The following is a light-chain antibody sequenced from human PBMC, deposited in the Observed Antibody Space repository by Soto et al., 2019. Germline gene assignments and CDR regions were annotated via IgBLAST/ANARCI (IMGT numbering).Light chain of an antibody. CDR3: QQLSRYPLT. CDR2: TAS. V-gene: IGKV1-9*01. Sequence: DIQMTQSPSSLSASVGDRVTITCQASQDISGYLNWYQQKPGKAPKLLIYTASSLQSGVPSRFSGSGSETEFSLTIRALQPEDFATYYCQQLSRYPLTFGGGTKVDIK. CDR1: QDISGY. J-gene: IGKJ4*01.